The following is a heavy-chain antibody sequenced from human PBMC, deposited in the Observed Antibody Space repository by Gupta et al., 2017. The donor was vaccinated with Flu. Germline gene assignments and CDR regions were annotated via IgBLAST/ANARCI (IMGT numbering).Heavy chain of an antibody. Sequence: EVQLVESGGGLVQPGGSLSLSCAASGFTFTTSWMSWVRQAPGKGLEWVANIKGDGSVTNYVDSVKGRFTISRDNAQNSLYLQMNSLRAEDTALYYCAKDSYSKGDYWGQGTLVTVSS. V-gene: IGHV3-7*04. J-gene: IGHJ4*02. D-gene: IGHD4-4*01. CDR1: GFTFTTSW. CDR3: AKDSYSKGDY. CDR2: IKGDGSVT.